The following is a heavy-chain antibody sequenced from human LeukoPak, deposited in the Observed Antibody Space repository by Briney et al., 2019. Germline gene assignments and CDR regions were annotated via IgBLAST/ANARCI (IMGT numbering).Heavy chain of an antibody. J-gene: IGHJ4*02. CDR2: IKQDGTEK. CDR3: AKVAKYYYGSETYYFFEH. CDR1: GFTFSSYE. V-gene: IGHV3-7*01. Sequence: GGSLRLSCAASGFTFSSYEMNWVRQAPGKGLEWVANIKQDGTEKYYVDSVKGRFTISRDNAKSSLYLQMNSLRVEDTAVYYCAKVAKYYYGSETYYFFEHWGQGTPVTASS. D-gene: IGHD3-10*01.